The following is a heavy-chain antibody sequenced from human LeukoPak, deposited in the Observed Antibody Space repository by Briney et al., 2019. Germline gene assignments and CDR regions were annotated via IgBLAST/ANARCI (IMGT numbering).Heavy chain of an antibody. CDR2: ISYDGTNK. V-gene: IGHV3-30-3*01. CDR1: GFTFSSSA. CDR3: ARDNYYSSSWYPVHY. D-gene: IGHD6-13*01. Sequence: GGSLRLSCAASGFTFSSSAMHWVRQAPGKGLEWVALISYDGTNKYYADSVKGRFTISRDNSKNALYLQMNSLRAEDTAVYYCARDNYYSSSWYPVHYWGQGTLVTVSS. J-gene: IGHJ4*02.